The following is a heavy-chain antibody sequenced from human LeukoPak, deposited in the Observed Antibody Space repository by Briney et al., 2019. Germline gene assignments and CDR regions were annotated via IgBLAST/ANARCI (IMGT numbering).Heavy chain of an antibody. V-gene: IGHV1-8*01. Sequence: AASVKVSCKASGYPFTTYDINWVRQAPGQGLEWVAWMNPNSGGTVYAQKFQGRVTLARDTPIGTAYMELNSLRSEDTAVYYCARGAIFGVTTGGYGMDVWGQGTTVTVSS. J-gene: IGHJ6*02. CDR3: ARGAIFGVTTGGYGMDV. CDR2: MNPNSGGT. D-gene: IGHD3-3*01. CDR1: GYPFTTYD.